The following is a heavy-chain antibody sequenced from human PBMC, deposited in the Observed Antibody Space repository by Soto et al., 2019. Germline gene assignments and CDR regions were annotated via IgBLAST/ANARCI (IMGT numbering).Heavy chain of an antibody. Sequence: SETLSLTCTVSGGSISSGGYSWTWLRRSPGKGLEWIGCTYQSGSAFYNPSLKSRVTISVDRSKNQFSLNLTSVTAADTAVYYCARDYYGMDVWGQGTTVTVSS. CDR1: GGSISSGGYS. CDR3: ARDYYGMDV. V-gene: IGHV4-30-2*06. J-gene: IGHJ6*02. CDR2: TYQSGSA.